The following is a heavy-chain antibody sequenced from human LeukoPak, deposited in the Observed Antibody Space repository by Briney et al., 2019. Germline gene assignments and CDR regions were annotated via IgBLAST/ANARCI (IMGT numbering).Heavy chain of an antibody. CDR1: EFTFSSYA. CDR3: AKEGRPPGTDNYSNWLFDDY. V-gene: IGHV3-23*01. J-gene: IGHJ4*02. D-gene: IGHD4-11*01. Sequence: PGGSLRLSCAASEFTFSSYAMSWVRQAPGKGLEWVSAISGSGVSAYYAESVKGRFTISRDNSKNTLYVQMNSLRDEDTAVYYCAKEGRPPGTDNYSNWLFDDYWGQGTLVTVSS. CDR2: ISGSGVSA.